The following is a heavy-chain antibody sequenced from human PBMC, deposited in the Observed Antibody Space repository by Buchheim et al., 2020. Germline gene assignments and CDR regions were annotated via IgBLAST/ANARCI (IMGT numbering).Heavy chain of an antibody. CDR1: GFTFSSYG. CDR3: AKLVMVRWLHHVAY. D-gene: IGHD5-24*01. J-gene: IGHJ4*02. CDR2: ISYDGSNK. Sequence: QVQLVESGGGVVQPGRSLRRSCAASGFTFSSYGMHWVRQAPGKGLEWVAVISYDGSNKYYADSVKGRFTISRDNSKNTLYLQINSLRAEDTAVYYCAKLVMVRWLHHVAYWRQGT. V-gene: IGHV3-30*18.